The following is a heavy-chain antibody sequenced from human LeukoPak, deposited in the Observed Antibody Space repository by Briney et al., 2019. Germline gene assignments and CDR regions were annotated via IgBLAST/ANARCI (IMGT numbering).Heavy chain of an antibody. CDR2: ISSSSSYI. D-gene: IGHD5-24*01. CDR3: ARTVEMATMYPHY. V-gene: IGHV3-21*01. CDR1: GFTFSSYS. J-gene: IGHJ4*02. Sequence: GGSLRLSCAASGFTFSSYSMNWVRQAPGKGLEWVSSISSSSSYIYYADSVKGRFTISRDNAKNSLYLQMNSLRAEDTAVYYCARTVEMATMYPHYWGQGTLVTVSS.